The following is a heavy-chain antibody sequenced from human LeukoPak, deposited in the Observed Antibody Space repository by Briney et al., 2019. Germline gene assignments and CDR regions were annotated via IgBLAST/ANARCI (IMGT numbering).Heavy chain of an antibody. V-gene: IGHV3-21*01. CDR3: ARDDSYGAVDY. CDR1: GFTFSSYS. CDR2: ISSSSYI. Sequence: GGSLRLSCAASGFTFSSYSMNWVRQAPGKGLEWVSSISSSSYIYYADSVKGRFTISRDNAKNSLYLRMDSLRAEDTAVYYCARDDSYGAVDYWGQGTLVTVSS. D-gene: IGHD5-18*01. J-gene: IGHJ4*02.